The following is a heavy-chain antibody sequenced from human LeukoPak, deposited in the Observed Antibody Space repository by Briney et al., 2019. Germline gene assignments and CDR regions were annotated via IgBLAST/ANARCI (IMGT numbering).Heavy chain of an antibody. Sequence: SETLSLTCAVYGGSFSGYYWSWIRQPPGKGLEWIGEINHSGSTNYNPPLKSRVTISVDTSKNQFSLKLSSVTAADTAVYYCARGGLRGYSGYVSYNWFDPWGQGTLVTVSS. CDR2: INHSGST. CDR1: GGSFSGYY. V-gene: IGHV4-34*01. D-gene: IGHD5-12*01. CDR3: ARGGLRGYSGYVSYNWFDP. J-gene: IGHJ5*02.